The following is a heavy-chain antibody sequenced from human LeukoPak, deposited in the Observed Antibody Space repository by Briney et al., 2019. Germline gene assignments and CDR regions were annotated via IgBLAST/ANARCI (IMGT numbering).Heavy chain of an antibody. CDR2: FDPEDGET. V-gene: IGHV1-24*01. CDR3: ATAPLGYSSSSHYFDY. D-gene: IGHD6-6*01. CDR1: GYTLTELS. Sequence: GASVKVSCKVPGYTLTELSMHWVRQAPGKGLEWMGGFDPEDGETIYAQKFQGRVTMTEDTSTDTAYMELSSLRSEDTAVYYCATAPLGYSSSSHYFDYWGQGTLVTVSS. J-gene: IGHJ4*02.